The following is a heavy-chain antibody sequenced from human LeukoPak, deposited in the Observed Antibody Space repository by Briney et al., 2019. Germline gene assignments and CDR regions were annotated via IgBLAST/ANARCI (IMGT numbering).Heavy chain of an antibody. CDR3: AKDRVDYYDSSGRDY. CDR2: ISGSGGST. V-gene: IGHV3-23*01. J-gene: IGHJ4*02. CDR1: GFTFSSYA. Sequence: TGGSLRLSCAASGFTFSSYAMSWVRQAPGKGLEWVSAISGSGGSTYYADSVKGRFTISRDNSKNTLYLQMNSLRAEDTAVYYCAKDRVDYYDSSGRDYWGQGTLVTVSS. D-gene: IGHD3-22*01.